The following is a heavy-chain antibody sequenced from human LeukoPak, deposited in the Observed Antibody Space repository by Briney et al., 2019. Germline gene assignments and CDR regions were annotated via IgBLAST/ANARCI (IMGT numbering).Heavy chain of an antibody. V-gene: IGHV3-48*01. CDR1: GFTFSSYS. Sequence: PGGSLRLSCAASGFTFSSYSMNWVRQAPGKGLEWVSYISSSSSTIYYADSVKGRFTISRDNSKNTLYLQLGSLRAEDMAMYYCARELGYCSTTNCYTGFAYWGQGTLVTVSS. D-gene: IGHD2-2*02. J-gene: IGHJ4*02. CDR2: ISSSSSTI. CDR3: ARELGYCSTTNCYTGFAY.